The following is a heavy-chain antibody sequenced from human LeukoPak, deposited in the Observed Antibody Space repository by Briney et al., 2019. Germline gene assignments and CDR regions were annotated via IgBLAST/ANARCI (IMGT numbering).Heavy chain of an antibody. Sequence: ASVKVSCKASGYSSTNYGISWVRQAPGQGLEWMGWIHIYRGNTNYAQKFQGRVTMTTDTSTSTAYMELSSLRSEDTAVYYCARDYSGYDGFDYWGQGTLVTVSS. J-gene: IGHJ4*02. CDR2: IHIYRGNT. V-gene: IGHV1-18*01. CDR1: GYSSTNYG. CDR3: ARDYSGYDGFDY. D-gene: IGHD5-12*01.